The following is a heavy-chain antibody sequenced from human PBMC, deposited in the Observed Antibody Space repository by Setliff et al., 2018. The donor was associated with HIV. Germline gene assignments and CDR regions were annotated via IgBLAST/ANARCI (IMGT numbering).Heavy chain of an antibody. J-gene: IGHJ5*02. V-gene: IGHV3-21*01. CDR2: ISSSSSYI. Sequence: GGSLRLSCAASGFTFSSYSMNWVRQAPGKGLEWVSSISSSSSYIYYADSVKGRFTISRDNAKNSLYLQMNSLRAEDTAVYYCAKSPNRYSPLDWFDPWGQGTLVTVSS. CDR3: AKSPNRYSPLDWFDP. D-gene: IGHD5-18*01. CDR1: GFTFSSYS.